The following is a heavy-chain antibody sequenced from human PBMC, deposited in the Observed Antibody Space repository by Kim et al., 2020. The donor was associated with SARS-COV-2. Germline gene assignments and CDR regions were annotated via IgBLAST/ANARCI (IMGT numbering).Heavy chain of an antibody. D-gene: IGHD2-21*01. CDR2: NGNT. Sequence: NGNTKYSQKFQGRVTITRDTSASTAYMELSSLRSEDTAVYYCATIAERLPWGQGTLVTVSS. J-gene: IGHJ5*02. V-gene: IGHV1-3*01. CDR3: ATIAERLP.